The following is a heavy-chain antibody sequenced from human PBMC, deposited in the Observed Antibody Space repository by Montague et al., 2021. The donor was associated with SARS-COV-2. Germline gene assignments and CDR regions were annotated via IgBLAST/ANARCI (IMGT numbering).Heavy chain of an antibody. CDR3: VGGGTRPEI. CDR2: IYWDVDK. J-gene: IGHJ3*02. Sequence: PALVKPTQTLTLTCTFSGFSLSTSGVGVGWIRQPPGKALEWLIVIYWDVDKHYSPSLKSRLTITKDTSKNQVVLKMTNMDPVDTGTYYCVGGGTRPEIWGQGTMVIVSS. V-gene: IGHV2-5*04. D-gene: IGHD1-14*01. CDR1: GFSLSTSGVG.